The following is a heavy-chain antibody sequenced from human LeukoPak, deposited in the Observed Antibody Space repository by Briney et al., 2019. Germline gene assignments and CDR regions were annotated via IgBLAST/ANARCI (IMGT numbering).Heavy chain of an antibody. CDR3: ARDQYDTWSRRGNFDS. CDR1: GFTFGKYW. V-gene: IGHV3-7*03. CDR2: IKLDGSEK. D-gene: IGHD3-3*01. J-gene: IGHJ4*02. Sequence: GGSLRLPCVASGFTFGKYWMSWVRQAPGKGLEWVANIKLDGSEKNYVDSVKGRFTISRDNTKNSLYLQMNSLRVEDTAVFYCARDQYDTWSRRGNFDSWGQGTLVIVSS.